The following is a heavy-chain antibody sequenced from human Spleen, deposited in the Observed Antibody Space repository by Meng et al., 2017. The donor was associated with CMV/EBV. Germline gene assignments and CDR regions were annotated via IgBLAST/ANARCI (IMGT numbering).Heavy chain of an antibody. CDR2: IGATAGGT. CDR1: GLTFSSYG. V-gene: IGHV3-23*01. J-gene: IGHJ4*02. D-gene: IGHD2-21*01. CDR3: AKYSAVGERLYYIDY. Sequence: GGSLRLSCAASGLTFSSYGMSWVRQAPGKGLEWVSSIGATAGGTYYADSVKGRFTISRDNAKNTLYLQMNSLRVEDTAVYYCAKYSAVGERLYYIDYWGQGTLVTVSS.